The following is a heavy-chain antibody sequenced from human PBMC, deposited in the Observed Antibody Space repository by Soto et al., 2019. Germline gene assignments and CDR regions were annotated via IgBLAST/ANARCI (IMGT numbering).Heavy chain of an antibody. CDR3: AKDMQSTVTMADY. CDR1: GFTFDDYA. Sequence: EVQLVESGGGLVQPGRSLRLSCAASGFTFDDYAMHWVRQAPGKGLEWVSGLSWNGGSLGYADSVKGRFTISRDNAKNYLYLQMNSLRAEDTALYYCAKDMQSTVTMADYWGQGTLVTVSS. J-gene: IGHJ4*02. V-gene: IGHV3-9*01. D-gene: IGHD4-17*01. CDR2: LSWNGGSL.